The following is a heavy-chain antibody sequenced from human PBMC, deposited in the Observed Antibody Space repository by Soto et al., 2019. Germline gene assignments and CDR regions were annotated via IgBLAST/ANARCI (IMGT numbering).Heavy chain of an antibody. CDR2: ISTDGSVT. Sequence: EVQLVESGGGLVQPGGSLRLSCAASGLTFSSYWMHWVRQAPGKGLVWVSRISTDGSVTTYADSVKGRFTISRDNAKNTLDLQINSLRTEDTAVYYCARAPYSRGGRGFDYWGQGTLVTVSS. V-gene: IGHV3-74*01. J-gene: IGHJ4*02. CDR1: GLTFSSYW. CDR3: ARAPYSRGGRGFDY. D-gene: IGHD6-19*01.